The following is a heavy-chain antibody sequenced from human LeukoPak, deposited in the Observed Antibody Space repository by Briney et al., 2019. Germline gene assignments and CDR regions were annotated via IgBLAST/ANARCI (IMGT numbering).Heavy chain of an antibody. CDR3: ARGYCGGDCYSS. V-gene: IGHV4-59*01. J-gene: IGHJ5*02. Sequence: SETLSLTCAVSGGSISSYYWSWIRQPPGKGLEWIGYIYYSGSTNYNPSLKSRVTISVDTSKNQFSLKLSSVTAADTAVYYCARGYCGGDCYSSWGQGTLVTVSS. CDR1: GGSISSYY. CDR2: IYYSGST. D-gene: IGHD2-21*02.